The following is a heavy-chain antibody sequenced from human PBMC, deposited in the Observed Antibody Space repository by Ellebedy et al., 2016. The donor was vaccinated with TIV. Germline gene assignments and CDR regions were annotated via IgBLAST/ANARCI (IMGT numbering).Heavy chain of an antibody. CDR1: GFTFSTYG. J-gene: IGHJ4*02. Sequence: GESLKISCAASGFTFSTYGMHWVRQAPGKGLEWVAVGSYAGNNKYYADSVKGRFTISRDNAKNSLYLQMNSLRVDYTAVYYCATSRARVYWGQGTLVTVSS. V-gene: IGHV3-30*03. CDR2: GSYAGNNK. CDR3: ATSRARVY.